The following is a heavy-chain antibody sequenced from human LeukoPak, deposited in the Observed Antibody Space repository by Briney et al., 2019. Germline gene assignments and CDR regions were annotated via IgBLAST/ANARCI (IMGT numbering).Heavy chain of an antibody. CDR2: INQGGSES. CDR3: ARSTRPFAGAFDI. V-gene: IGHV3-7*04. CDR1: GFTFSSHW. J-gene: IGHJ3*02. D-gene: IGHD3-3*01. Sequence: GGSLRLSCAASGFTFSSHWMSWVRQAPGKGLEWVANINQGGSESYFVDSVKGRFTISRGNAKNSLSLQMNSLRAEDTAVYYCARSTRPFAGAFDIWGQGTMVAVSS.